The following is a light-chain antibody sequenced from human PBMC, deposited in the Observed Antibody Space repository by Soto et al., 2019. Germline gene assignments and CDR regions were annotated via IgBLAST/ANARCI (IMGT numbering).Light chain of an antibody. CDR1: QSVSSTY. Sequence: ETVLTQSPGSLSLSPGETATLSCRASQSVSSTYLAWYQQKPGQAPRVLIYGASSRATGIPDRFSGSGSGTDFTLTISRLEPEDFAVYDCHQCGNSWWTFGQGTKVEIK. CDR3: HQCGNSWWT. CDR2: GAS. V-gene: IGKV3-20*01. J-gene: IGKJ1*01.